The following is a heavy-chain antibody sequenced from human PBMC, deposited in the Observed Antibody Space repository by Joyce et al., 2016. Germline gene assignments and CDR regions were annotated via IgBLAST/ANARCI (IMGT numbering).Heavy chain of an antibody. J-gene: IGHJ5*01. CDR3: ARSSSRDGYNSIDS. CDR2: IWYDGSTA. D-gene: IGHD5-24*01. CDR1: GFIFRSYG. V-gene: IGHV3-33*01. Sequence: QVQLVESGGGVLQAGRSLRLSCVASGFIFRSYGMHWVRQASGKGLEWVAVIWYDGSTAFYADSLKGRFNISRDNLENTMYLDLNSLEVGDTAVYYCARSSSRDGYNSIDSWGQGTLVAVS.